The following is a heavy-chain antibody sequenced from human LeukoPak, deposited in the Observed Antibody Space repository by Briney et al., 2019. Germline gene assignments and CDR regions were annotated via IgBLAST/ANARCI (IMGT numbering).Heavy chain of an antibody. CDR3: ARSGSGDAFDI. CDR2: ISSSSSYI. D-gene: IGHD3-10*01. Sequence: PGGSLRLSCAASGFTFSSYSMNWVRQAPGKGLEWVSSISSSSSYIYYADSVKGRFTISIDNAKNSLYLQMNSLRAEDTAVYYCARSGSGDAFDIWGQGTMVTVSS. CDR1: GFTFSSYS. J-gene: IGHJ3*02. V-gene: IGHV3-21*01.